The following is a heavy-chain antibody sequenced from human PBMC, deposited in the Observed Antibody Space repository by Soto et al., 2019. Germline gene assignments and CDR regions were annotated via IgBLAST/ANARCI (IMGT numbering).Heavy chain of an antibody. CDR1: GYTFTSYY. CDR2: INPSGGST. Sequence: QVQLVQSGAEVKKPGASVKVSCKASGYTFTSYYMHWVRQAPGQGLEWMGIINPSGGSTSYAQKFQGRVNMSKDKSTSTVHMELGSLRSEDTAVYYCARGPPRGLYSSSWYDYWGQGTLVTVSS. J-gene: IGHJ4*02. CDR3: ARGPPRGLYSSSWYDY. D-gene: IGHD6-13*01. V-gene: IGHV1-46*01.